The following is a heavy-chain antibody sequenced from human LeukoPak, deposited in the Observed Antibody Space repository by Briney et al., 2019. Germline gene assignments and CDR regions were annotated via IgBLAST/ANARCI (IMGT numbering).Heavy chain of an antibody. Sequence: SETLSLTCTVSGGSLSSSSYYWGWIRQPPGKGLEWIGSIYYSGSTYYNPSLKSRVTISVDTSKNQFSLKLSSVTAADTAVYYCARIASDYGPYYFDYWGQGTLVTVSS. CDR3: ARIASDYGPYYFDY. J-gene: IGHJ4*02. CDR1: GGSLSSSSYY. D-gene: IGHD4-17*01. CDR2: IYYSGST. V-gene: IGHV4-39*07.